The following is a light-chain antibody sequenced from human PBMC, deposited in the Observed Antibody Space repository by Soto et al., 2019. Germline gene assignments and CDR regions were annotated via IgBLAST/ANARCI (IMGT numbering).Light chain of an antibody. CDR2: EVS. Sequence: QAALTQPASVSGSPGQSITISCTGTSSDVGGYNYVSWYQQHPGKAPKLMIYEVSNRPSGVSNRLSGSKSGNTASLTISGLQAEDEADYYCSSYTSSSTYVFGTGTKGTVL. CDR3: SSYTSSSTYV. J-gene: IGLJ1*01. V-gene: IGLV2-14*01. CDR1: SSDVGGYNY.